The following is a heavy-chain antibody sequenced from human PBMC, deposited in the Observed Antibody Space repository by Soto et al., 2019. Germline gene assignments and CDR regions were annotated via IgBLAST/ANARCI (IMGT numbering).Heavy chain of an antibody. V-gene: IGHV1-8*01. D-gene: IGHD6-19*01. CDR2: MNPNSGYT. Sequence: GASVKVSCKASGYIFTTFYINWVRQATGQGLEWVGWMNPNSGYTGYAQKFQGRVTMTRNTSISTAYMELSSLRSEDTAVYYCARYYSGWYSLDVWGQGTTVTVS. J-gene: IGHJ6*02. CDR3: ARYYSGWYSLDV. CDR1: GYIFTTFY.